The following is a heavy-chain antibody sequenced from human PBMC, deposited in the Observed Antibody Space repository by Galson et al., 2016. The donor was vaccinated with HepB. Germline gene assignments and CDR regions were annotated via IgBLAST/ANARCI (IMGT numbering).Heavy chain of an antibody. CDR3: VRVRADYGGNMPDAFDI. Sequence: SLRLSCAASGFSFNNSWMNWVRQAPGKGLEWVAVISFDGNNKYYADSVKGRFTISRDNAKNSLYLQMNSLRAEDTAVYYCVRVRADYGGNMPDAFDIWGQGTMVTVSS. D-gene: IGHD4-23*01. CDR1: GFSFNNSW. V-gene: IGHV3-30-3*01. CDR2: ISFDGNNK. J-gene: IGHJ3*02.